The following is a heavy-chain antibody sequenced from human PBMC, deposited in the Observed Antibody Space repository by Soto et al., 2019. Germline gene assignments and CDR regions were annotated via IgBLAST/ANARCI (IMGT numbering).Heavy chain of an antibody. Sequence: GGSLRLSCAASGFTVSSNYMSWVRQAPGKGLEWVSVIYSGGSTYYADSVKGRFTISRDNSKNTLYLQMNGLRAEDTAVYYCASRYGSWSYVGLGFDIWGQGTMVTVSS. V-gene: IGHV3-66*01. CDR2: IYSGGST. CDR3: ASRYGSWSYVGLGFDI. D-gene: IGHD3-10*01. CDR1: GFTVSSNY. J-gene: IGHJ3*02.